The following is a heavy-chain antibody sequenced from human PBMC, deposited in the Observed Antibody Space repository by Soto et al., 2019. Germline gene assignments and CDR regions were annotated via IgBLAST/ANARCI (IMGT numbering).Heavy chain of an antibody. CDR3: ARVRGNPLLGWFDP. CDR1: GGSISSGGYY. J-gene: IGHJ5*02. CDR2: IYHSGTT. D-gene: IGHD2-2*01. V-gene: IGHV4-31*03. Sequence: QVQLQESGPGLVKPSQTLSLTCTVSGGSISSGGYYWSWIRQHPGKGLEWIGYIYHSGTTYYNPALKSRVTIXVXTTXNQFSLKLTSVTAADTAVYYCARVRGNPLLGWFDPWGQGTLVTVSS.